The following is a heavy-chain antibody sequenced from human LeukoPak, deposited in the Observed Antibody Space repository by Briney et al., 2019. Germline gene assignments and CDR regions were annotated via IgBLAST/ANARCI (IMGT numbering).Heavy chain of an antibody. CDR1: GYTFTSYA. D-gene: IGHD3-22*01. J-gene: IGHJ3*02. V-gene: IGHV7-4-1*02. CDR3: ARPTMIDNAFDI. Sequence: ASVKVSCKASGYTFTSYAMNWVRQAPGQGLEWMGWINTNTGNPTYAQGFTGRFVFPLDTSVSTAYLQNSSLKAEDTAVYYCARPTMIDNAFDIWGQGTMVTVSS. CDR2: INTNTGNP.